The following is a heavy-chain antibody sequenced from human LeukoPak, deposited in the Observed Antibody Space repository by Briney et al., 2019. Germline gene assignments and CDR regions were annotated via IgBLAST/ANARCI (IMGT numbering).Heavy chain of an antibody. CDR2: SSPNNGNR. Sequence: GASVKVSCKTSGYTFTTYGTSWVRQAPGQGLEWMGWSSPNNGNRNYAQKFQGRVTMTTDTSTATAYMELRSLRSDDTAVYYCAREWRSGSYYWLDPWGQGTLVTVSS. D-gene: IGHD1-26*01. J-gene: IGHJ5*02. V-gene: IGHV1-18*01. CDR1: GYTFTTYG. CDR3: AREWRSGSYYWLDP.